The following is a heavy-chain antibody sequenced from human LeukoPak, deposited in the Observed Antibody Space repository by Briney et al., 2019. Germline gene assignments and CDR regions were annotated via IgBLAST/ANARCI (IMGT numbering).Heavy chain of an antibody. CDR1: GFTFNRYG. CDR2: ISASGANR. CDR3: AKLQSVVIPAAMLGFDY. D-gene: IGHD2-2*01. V-gene: IGHV3-23*01. Sequence: GGTLRLSCAASGFTFNRYGMSWVRQAPGKGLEWVSEISASGANRYYADSVKGRFTISRDNSRDTLSVQINSLRAEDTAVYYCAKLQSVVIPAAMLGFDYWGQGILVTVSS. J-gene: IGHJ4*02.